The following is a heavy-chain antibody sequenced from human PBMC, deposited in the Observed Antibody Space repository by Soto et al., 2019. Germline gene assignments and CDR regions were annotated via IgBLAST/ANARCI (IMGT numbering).Heavy chain of an antibody. CDR3: ARDLGIYYDSSGPCDY. J-gene: IGHJ4*02. Sequence: GGSLRLSCAASGFTFSSYGMHWVRQAPGKGLEWVAVIWYDGSNKYYADSVKGRFTISRDNSKNTLYLQMNSLRAEDTAVYYCARDLGIYYDSSGPCDYWGQGTLVTVSS. CDR2: IWYDGSNK. D-gene: IGHD3-22*01. CDR1: GFTFSSYG. V-gene: IGHV3-33*01.